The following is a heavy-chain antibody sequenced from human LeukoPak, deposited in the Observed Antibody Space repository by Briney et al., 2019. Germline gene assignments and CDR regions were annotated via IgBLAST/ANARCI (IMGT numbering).Heavy chain of an antibody. CDR3: ARELGITMVRGVISAFDY. V-gene: IGHV4-61*02. CDR1: GGSISSGSYY. J-gene: IGHJ4*02. CDR2: IYTSGST. D-gene: IGHD3-10*01. Sequence: PSETLSLTCTVSGGSISSGSYYWSWIPQSAGKGLEWIVRIYTSGSTNYNPSLKSRVTISVDTSKNQFSLKLSSVTAAATAVYYCARELGITMVRGVISAFDYWGQGTLVTVSS.